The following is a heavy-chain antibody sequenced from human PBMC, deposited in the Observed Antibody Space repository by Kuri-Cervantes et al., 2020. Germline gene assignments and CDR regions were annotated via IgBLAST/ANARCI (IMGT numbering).Heavy chain of an antibody. D-gene: IGHD6-13*01. CDR3: ARGYSSSWYGWDYGMDV. CDR1: GGSTSSSNW. CDR2: IYHSGST. V-gene: IGHV4-4*02. Sequence: SETLSLTCAVSGGSTSSSNWWSWVRQPPGKGLEWIGEIYHSGSTNYNPSPKSRVTISVDKSKNQFSLKLSSVTAADTAVYYCARGYSSSWYGWDYGMDVWGQGTTVTVSS. J-gene: IGHJ6*02.